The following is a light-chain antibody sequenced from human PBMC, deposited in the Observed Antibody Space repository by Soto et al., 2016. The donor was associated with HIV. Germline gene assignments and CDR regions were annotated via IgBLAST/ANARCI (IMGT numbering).Light chain of an antibody. Sequence: SSELTQDPAVSVALGQTVRITCQGDSLREFYATWYQQKPGQAPVLVIYGENSRPSGIPDRFSGSSSGNTASLTITGAQAEDEADYYCNSRDSSGNHWVFGGGTKLTVL. V-gene: IGLV3-19*01. CDR1: SLREFY. J-gene: IGLJ3*02. CDR2: GEN. CDR3: NSRDSSGNHWV.